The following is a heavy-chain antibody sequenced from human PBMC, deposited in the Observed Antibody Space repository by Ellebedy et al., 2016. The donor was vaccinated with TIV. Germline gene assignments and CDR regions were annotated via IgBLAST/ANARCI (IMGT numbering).Heavy chain of an antibody. CDR2: IYYTGTT. CDR3: VRPSGDYGAATGIYYAMDV. D-gene: IGHD4/OR15-4a*01. J-gene: IGHJ6*02. Sequence: MPSETLSLTCTVSGGSITSSSYYWGWVRQPPGKGLEWIASIYYTGTTHYNPSLNSRVNISKDTSKNQFSLRLTSLTAADSAVYYCVRPSGDYGAATGIYYAMDVWGQGTTVIVSS. V-gene: IGHV4-39*01. CDR1: GGSITSSSYY.